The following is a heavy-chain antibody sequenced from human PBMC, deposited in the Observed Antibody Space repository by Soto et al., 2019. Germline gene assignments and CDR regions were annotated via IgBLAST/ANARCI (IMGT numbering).Heavy chain of an antibody. J-gene: IGHJ4*02. Sequence: LRLSCAASGFTFGNYWRHWVRQAPGKGLEWVSRMNSDGSSTNYADSVKGRFTVSRDNAKNTLYLQMNSLRAEDTAVYYCATAEVDYWGPGTLVTVSS. CDR1: GFTFGNYW. CDR3: ATAEVDY. V-gene: IGHV3-74*01. CDR2: MNSDGSST.